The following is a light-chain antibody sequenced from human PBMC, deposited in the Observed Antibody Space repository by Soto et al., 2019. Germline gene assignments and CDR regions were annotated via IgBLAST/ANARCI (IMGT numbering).Light chain of an antibody. CDR3: QQRNNWPPVT. V-gene: IGKV3-11*01. CDR2: DAS. J-gene: IGKJ4*01. Sequence: EIVLTQSPATLSLSPGERATLSCRASQSVSRHLAWYQQKPGQAPRLLIYDASTRATATPARFSGSGSGTDFTLTISSLEPEDFAVYYCQQRNNWPPVTFGGGTKVDIK. CDR1: QSVSRH.